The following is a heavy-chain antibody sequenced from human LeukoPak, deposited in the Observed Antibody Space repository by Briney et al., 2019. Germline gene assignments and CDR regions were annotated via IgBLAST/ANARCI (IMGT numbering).Heavy chain of an antibody. D-gene: IGHD1-14*01. V-gene: IGHV1-2*02. CDR1: GYTFIDHY. CDR2: INSNSGAT. CDR3: ARDLVIGISGGYYSYMDV. Sequence: ASVKVSCKASGYTFIDHYFHWVRQAPGQGLEWMGWINSNSGATRYAQKFQGRVALTRDTSINTAYMELSSLRSDDTAVYYRARDLVIGISGGYYSYMDVWGKGTTVTVSS. J-gene: IGHJ6*03.